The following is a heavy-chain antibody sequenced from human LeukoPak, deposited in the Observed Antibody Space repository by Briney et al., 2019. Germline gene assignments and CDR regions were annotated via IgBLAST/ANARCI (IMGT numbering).Heavy chain of an antibody. D-gene: IGHD2-21*02. CDR1: GGSISSYY. CDR3: ARISPPYCGGDCHGNY. V-gene: IGHV4-59*05. J-gene: IGHJ4*02. Sequence: SETLSLTCSVSGGSISSYYWSWIRQPPGKGLEWIGSIYYSGSTYYNPSPKSRVTISVDTSKNQFSLKLSSLTAADTAVYYCARISPPYCGGDCHGNYWGQGTLVTVSS. CDR2: IYYSGST.